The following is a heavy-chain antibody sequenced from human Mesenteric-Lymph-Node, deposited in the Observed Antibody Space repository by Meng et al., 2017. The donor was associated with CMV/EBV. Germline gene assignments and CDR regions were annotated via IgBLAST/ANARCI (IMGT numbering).Heavy chain of an antibody. V-gene: IGHV1-2*02. J-gene: IGHJ6*02. CDR3: ARDRPKYQLLVGGYYYYGMDV. CDR1: GYTFTGYY. Sequence: ASVKVSCKASGYTFTGYYMHWVRQAPGQGLEWMGWINPNSGGTNYAQKFQGRVTMTRDTSISTAYMELSRLRADDTAVYYCARDRPKYQLLVGGYYYYGMDVWGQGTTVTVSS. D-gene: IGHD2-2*01. CDR2: INPNSGGT.